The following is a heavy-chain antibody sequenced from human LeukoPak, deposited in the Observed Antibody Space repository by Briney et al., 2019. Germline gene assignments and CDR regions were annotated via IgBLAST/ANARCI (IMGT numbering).Heavy chain of an antibody. CDR2: IRHDGNIK. CDR1: GFTVSNYA. D-gene: IGHD3-10*01. V-gene: IGHV3-30*02. CDR3: AKEVVDGSGNWYYGMDV. J-gene: IGHJ6*02. Sequence: PGGSLRLSCAASGFTVSNYAMNWVRRAPGKGLEWVAFIRHDGNIKYYADSVKGRFTVSRDNSKNTLYLQMNSLRAEDTALYYCAKEVVDGSGNWYYGMDVWGQGTTVTVSS.